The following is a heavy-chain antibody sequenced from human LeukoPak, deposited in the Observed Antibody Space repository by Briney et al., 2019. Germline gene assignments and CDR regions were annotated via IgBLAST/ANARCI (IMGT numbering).Heavy chain of an antibody. CDR2: INAGNGNT. CDR1: GYTFTGYY. D-gene: IGHD1-26*01. CDR3: ASPSGSYANDAFDI. J-gene: IGHJ3*02. V-gene: IGHV1-3*03. Sequence: ASVKVSCKASGYTFTGYYMHWVRQAPGQGLEWMGWINAGNGNTKYSQEFQGRVTITRDTSASTAYMELSSLRSEDMAVYYCASPSGSYANDAFDIWGQGTMVTVSS.